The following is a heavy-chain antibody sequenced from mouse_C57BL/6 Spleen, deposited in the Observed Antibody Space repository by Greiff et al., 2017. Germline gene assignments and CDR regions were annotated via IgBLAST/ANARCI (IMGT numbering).Heavy chain of an antibody. CDR1: GFTFSDYY. CDR3: ARGISNYDY. CDR2: INYDGSST. J-gene: IGHJ2*01. D-gene: IGHD2-5*01. V-gene: IGHV5-16*01. Sequence: EVKLVESEGGLVQPGSSMKLSCTASGFTFSDYYMAWVRQVPEKGLEWVANINYDGSSTYYLDSLKSRFIISRDNAKNILYLQMSSLKSEDTATYYCARGISNYDYWGQGTTLTVSS.